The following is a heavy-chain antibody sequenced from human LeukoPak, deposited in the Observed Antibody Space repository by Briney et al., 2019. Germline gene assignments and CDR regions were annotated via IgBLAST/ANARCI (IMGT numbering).Heavy chain of an antibody. V-gene: IGHV3-9*01. Sequence: QPGGPLRLSCAASGFTFGDYAMPWVRQAPGKGLEWVSGISWNSGSIGYADSVKGRFTISRDNAKNSLYLQMNSLRAEDTALYYCAKQKGIVGATRGFDYWGQGTLVTVSS. CDR2: ISWNSGSI. D-gene: IGHD1-26*01. J-gene: IGHJ4*02. CDR3: AKQKGIVGATRGFDY. CDR1: GFTFGDYA.